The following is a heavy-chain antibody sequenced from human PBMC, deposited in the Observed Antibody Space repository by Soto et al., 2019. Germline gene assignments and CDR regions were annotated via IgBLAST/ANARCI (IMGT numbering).Heavy chain of an antibody. J-gene: IGHJ6*02. CDR1: GFTFSSYA. D-gene: IGHD3-3*01. CDR3: AKGGPQGGYDFWSGYYTLYYYYYGMDV. V-gene: IGHV3-23*01. CDR2: ISGSGGST. Sequence: GGSLRLSCAASGFTFSSYAMSWVRQAPGKGLEWVSAISGSGGSTYYADSVKGRFTISRDNSKNTLYLQMNSLRAEDTAVYYSAKGGPQGGYDFWSGYYTLYYYYYGMDVWGQGTTVTVSS.